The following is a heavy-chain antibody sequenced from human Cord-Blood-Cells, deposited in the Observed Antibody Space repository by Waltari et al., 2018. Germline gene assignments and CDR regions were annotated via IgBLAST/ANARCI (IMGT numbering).Heavy chain of an antibody. J-gene: IGHJ4*02. Sequence: QVQLQQWGAGLLKPLETLSLTCAVYGGSFSGYYWSWIRQPPGKGLEWIGEINHSGSTNYNPSLKSRVTISVDTSKNQFSLKLSSVTAADTAVYYCARRSGSYFDYWGQGTLVTVSS. CDR3: ARRSGSYFDY. D-gene: IGHD1-26*01. CDR1: GGSFSGYY. CDR2: INHSGST. V-gene: IGHV4-34*01.